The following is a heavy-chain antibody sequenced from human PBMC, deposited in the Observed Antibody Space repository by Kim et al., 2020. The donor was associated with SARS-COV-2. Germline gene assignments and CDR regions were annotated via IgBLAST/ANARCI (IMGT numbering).Heavy chain of an antibody. Sequence: ASVKVSCKASGYTFTGYYMHWVRQAPGQGLEWMGRINPNSGGTNYAQKFQGRVTMTRDTSISTAYMELSRLRSDDTAVYYCARSKYSSGWPVYYYDSRPDTGFDYWGQGTLVTVSS. CDR2: INPNSGGT. V-gene: IGHV1-2*06. J-gene: IGHJ4*02. CDR3: ARSKYSSGWPVYYYDSRPDTGFDY. CDR1: GYTFTGYY. D-gene: IGHD3-22*01.